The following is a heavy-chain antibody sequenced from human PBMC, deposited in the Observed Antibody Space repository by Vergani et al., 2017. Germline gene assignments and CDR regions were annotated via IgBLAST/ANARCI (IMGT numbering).Heavy chain of an antibody. V-gene: IGHV3-48*03. Sequence: EVQLVESGGGLVQPGGSLRLSCAASGFTFSSYEMNWVRQAPGKGLEWGSYISSSGSTIYYADSVKGRFTISRDNAKNSLYLQMNSLRAEDTAVYYCASEGGYSYGYKDYWGQGTLVTVSS. CDR3: ASEGGYSYGYKDY. CDR1: GFTFSSYE. D-gene: IGHD5-18*01. J-gene: IGHJ4*02. CDR2: ISSSGSTI.